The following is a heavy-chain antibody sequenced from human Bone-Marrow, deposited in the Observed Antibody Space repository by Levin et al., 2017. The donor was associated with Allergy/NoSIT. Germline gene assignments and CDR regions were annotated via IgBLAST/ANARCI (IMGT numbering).Heavy chain of an antibody. CDR1: GFTFDDYA. Sequence: GGSLRLSCVGSGFTFDDYAMHWVRQAPGKGLEWVSGISWNSGSIGYADSVKGRFTISRDNAKNSLSLQMNSLRADDTAVYYCARDMNKAHYNYGLDVWGQGTTVTVSS. D-gene: IGHD1/OR15-1a*01. CDR2: ISWNSGSI. CDR3: ARDMNKAHYNYGLDV. V-gene: IGHV3-9*01. J-gene: IGHJ6*02.